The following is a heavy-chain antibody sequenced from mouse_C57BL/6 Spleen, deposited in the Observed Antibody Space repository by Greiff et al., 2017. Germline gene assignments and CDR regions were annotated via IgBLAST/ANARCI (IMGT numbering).Heavy chain of an antibody. Sequence: VQLQQSGPELVKPGASVKMSCKASGYTFTDYNMHWVKQSHGKSLEWIGYINPNNGGTSYNQKFKGKATLTVNKSSSTAYMELRSLTSEDSAVYYCARDGVSTGYFDYWGQGTTLTVSS. V-gene: IGHV1-22*01. CDR3: ARDGVSTGYFDY. CDR1: GYTFTDYN. D-gene: IGHD1-1*01. J-gene: IGHJ2*01. CDR2: INPNNGGT.